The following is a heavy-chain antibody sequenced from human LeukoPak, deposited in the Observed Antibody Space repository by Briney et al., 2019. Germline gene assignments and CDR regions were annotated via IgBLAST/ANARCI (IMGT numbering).Heavy chain of an antibody. D-gene: IGHD3-10*01. V-gene: IGHV4-34*01. J-gene: IGHJ4*02. CDR3: ASNHGSDY. CDR1: GGSISSYY. CDR2: INHSGST. Sequence: SETLSLTCTVSGGSISSYYWSWIRQPPGKGLEWIGEINHSGSTNYNPSLKSRVTISVDTSKNQFSLKLSSVTAADTAVYYCASNHGSDYWGQGTLVTVSS.